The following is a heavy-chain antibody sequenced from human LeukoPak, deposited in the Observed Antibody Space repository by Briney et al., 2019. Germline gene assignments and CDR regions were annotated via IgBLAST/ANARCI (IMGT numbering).Heavy chain of an antibody. J-gene: IGHJ5*02. CDR2: MNPNSGNT. CDR3: ARGRFWFDP. CDR1: GYTFTSYD. V-gene: IGHV1-8*01. Sequence: ASVKVSXKASGYTFTSYDINWVRQAPGQGLEWTGWMNPNSGNTGYAQKFQGRVTMTRNTSISTAYMELSSLRSEDTAVYYCARGRFWFDPWAQGTLVTVSS.